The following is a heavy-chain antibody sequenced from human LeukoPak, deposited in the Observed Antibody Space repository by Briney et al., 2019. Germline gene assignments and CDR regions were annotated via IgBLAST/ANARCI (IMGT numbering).Heavy chain of an antibody. J-gene: IGHJ3*02. Sequence: GGSLRLSCAASGFTFSSYGMRWVRQAPGKGLEWVAVISYDGSNKYYADSVKGRFTISRDNSKNTLYLQMNSLRAEDTAVYYCAKFSVAGRTYSLDAFDIWGQGTMVTVSS. D-gene: IGHD6-19*01. CDR2: ISYDGSNK. V-gene: IGHV3-30*18. CDR3: AKFSVAGRTYSLDAFDI. CDR1: GFTFSSYG.